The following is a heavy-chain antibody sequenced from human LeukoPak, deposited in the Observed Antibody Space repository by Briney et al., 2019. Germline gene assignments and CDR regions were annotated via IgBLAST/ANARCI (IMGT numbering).Heavy chain of an antibody. CDR2: IYYSGST. Sequence: SETPSLTCTVSGGSISSYYRSWIRQPPGKGLEWIGYIYYSGSTNYNPSLKSRVTISVDTSKNQFSLKLSSVTAADTAVYYCARLLIGYFDYWGQGTLVTVSS. V-gene: IGHV4-59*08. CDR1: GGSISSYY. J-gene: IGHJ4*02. CDR3: ARLLIGYFDY. D-gene: IGHD3-22*01.